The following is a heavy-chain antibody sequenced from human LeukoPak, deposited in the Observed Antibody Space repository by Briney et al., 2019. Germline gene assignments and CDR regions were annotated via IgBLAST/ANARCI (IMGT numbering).Heavy chain of an antibody. V-gene: IGHV3-21*01. CDR3: VRTYYDILTGYNSYFDY. CDR1: GFTFSRNS. D-gene: IGHD3-9*01. Sequence: GGSLRLSCAASGFTFSRNSMNWVRQAPGKGLEWVSSISTSSSYIYYADSVKGRFTISRDNAKKSLYLQMNSLRAEDTAVYYCVRTYYDILTGYNSYFDYWGQGILVTVSS. J-gene: IGHJ4*02. CDR2: ISTSSSYI.